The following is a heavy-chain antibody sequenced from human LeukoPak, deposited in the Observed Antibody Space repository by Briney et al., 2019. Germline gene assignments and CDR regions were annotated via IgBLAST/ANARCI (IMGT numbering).Heavy chain of an antibody. J-gene: IGHJ6*02. Sequence: PGGSLRLSCAASGFTFSSHSMNWVRQAPGKGLEWVSYISSSSSTIYYADSVEGRFTISRDNAKNSLFLQMNSLRADDTAVYYCAREVVIFPDYYYYGMDVWGQGTTVTVS. V-gene: IGHV3-48*04. CDR3: AREVVIFPDYYYYGMDV. CDR1: GFTFSSHS. CDR2: ISSSSSTI. D-gene: IGHD3-9*01.